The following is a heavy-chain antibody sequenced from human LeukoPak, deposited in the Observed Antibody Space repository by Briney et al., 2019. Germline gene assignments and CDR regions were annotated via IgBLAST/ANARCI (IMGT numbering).Heavy chain of an antibody. J-gene: IGHJ3*02. D-gene: IGHD3-22*01. CDR1: GGSISSGGYY. Sequence: SETLSLTCTVSGGSISSGGYYWSWIRQPPGKGLEWIGYIYHSGSTYYNPSLKSRVTISVDRSKNQFSLKLSSVTAADTAVYYCAGVGSSGPLGAFDIWGQGTMVTVSS. CDR3: AGVGSSGPLGAFDI. V-gene: IGHV4-30-2*01. CDR2: IYHSGST.